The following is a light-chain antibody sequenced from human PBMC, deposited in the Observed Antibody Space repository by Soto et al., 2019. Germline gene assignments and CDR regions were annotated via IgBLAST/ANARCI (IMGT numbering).Light chain of an antibody. CDR3: ATWDSSLSAGV. Sequence: QSVVTQPPSVSAAPGQMVTISCSGSSSNIGNNYVSWYQQLPGTAPKLLIYEINKRPSGIPDRFSGSKSGTSATLGITGLQTGDEAYYYCATWDSSLSAGVFGGGTKLTVL. CDR2: EIN. J-gene: IGLJ3*02. V-gene: IGLV1-51*02. CDR1: SSNIGNNY.